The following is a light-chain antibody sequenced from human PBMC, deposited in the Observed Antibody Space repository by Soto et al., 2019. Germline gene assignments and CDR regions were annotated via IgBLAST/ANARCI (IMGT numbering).Light chain of an antibody. Sequence: QSALTQPASVSGSPGQSITISCTGTSNDIGGYNLVSWYQQHPGKAPKLIIYEASERPSGVSDRFSGSRSGNTASLTISTLQAEDEADYSCCSFAGGATFVFGGGTNHRP. CDR1: SNDIGGYNL. V-gene: IGLV2-23*02. CDR2: EAS. J-gene: IGLJ2*01. CDR3: CSFAGGATFV.